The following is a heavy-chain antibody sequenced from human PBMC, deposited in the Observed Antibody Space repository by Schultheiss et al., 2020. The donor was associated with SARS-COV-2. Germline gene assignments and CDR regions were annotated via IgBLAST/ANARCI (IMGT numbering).Heavy chain of an antibody. J-gene: IGHJ4*02. V-gene: IGHV4-39*07. D-gene: IGHD4-17*01. CDR1: GGSISSSSYY. CDR2: IYYSGST. CDR3: ARTYGIFDY. Sequence: SETLSLTCTVSGGSISSSSYYWGWIRQPPGKGLEWIGSIYYSGSTYYNPSLKSRVTISVDTSKNQFSLKLSSVTAADTAVYYCARTYGIFDYWGQGTLVTVSS.